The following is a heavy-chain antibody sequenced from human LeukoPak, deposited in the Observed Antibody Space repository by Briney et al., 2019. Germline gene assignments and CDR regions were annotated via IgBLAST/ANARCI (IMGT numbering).Heavy chain of an antibody. CDR1: GFIFSNYW. D-gene: IGHD2-15*01. CDR2: IKQDGSEK. Sequence: GGSLRLSCAASGFIFSNYWMSWVRQAPGKGLEWVANIKQDGSEKYYVDSVKGRFTISRDNAKNSVYMQMNSLRAEDTAVYSCARQRRYCSGDSCYQRTFDFWGRGTLVTVSS. CDR3: ARQRRYCSGDSCYQRTFDF. V-gene: IGHV3-7*01. J-gene: IGHJ4*02.